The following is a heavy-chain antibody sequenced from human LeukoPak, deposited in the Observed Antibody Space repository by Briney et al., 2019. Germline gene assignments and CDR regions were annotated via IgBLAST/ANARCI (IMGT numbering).Heavy chain of an antibody. V-gene: IGHV4-34*01. J-gene: IGHJ6*03. D-gene: IGHD3-10*01. CDR1: GGSFSGYY. CDR2: INHSGST. CDR3: ARSPPLRRYGSGRSYMDV. Sequence: KPSETLSLTCAVYGGSFSGYYWSWIRQPPGKGLEWIGEINHSGSTNYNPSLKSRVTISVDTSKNQFSLKLSSVTAADTAVHYCARSPPLRRYGSGRSYMDVWGKGTTVTISS.